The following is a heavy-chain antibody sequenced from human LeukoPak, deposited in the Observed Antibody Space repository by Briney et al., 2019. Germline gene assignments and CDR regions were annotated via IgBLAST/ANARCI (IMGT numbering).Heavy chain of an antibody. D-gene: IGHD3-22*01. Sequence: KPSETLSLTCTVSGGSISSGSYYWSWIRQPAGKGLEWIGRIYTSGSTNYNPSLKSRVTISVDTSKNQFSLKLSSVTAADTAVYYCARAYYYDSSGYQGFDYWGQGALVTVSS. J-gene: IGHJ4*02. CDR2: IYTSGST. CDR1: GGSISSGSYY. V-gene: IGHV4-61*02. CDR3: ARAYYYDSSGYQGFDY.